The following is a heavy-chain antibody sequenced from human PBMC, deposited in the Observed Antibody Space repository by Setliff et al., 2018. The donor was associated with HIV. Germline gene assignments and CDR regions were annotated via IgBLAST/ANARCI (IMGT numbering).Heavy chain of an antibody. D-gene: IGHD2-21*02. CDR2: IYHSGST. CDR3: ARHDGTYCGGDCYLLGYFDL. J-gene: IGHJ2*01. V-gene: IGHV4-59*08. Sequence: PSETLSLTCTVSGGSITGHYWSWIRQPPGKGLEWIGSIYHSGSTYYNPSLKSRVTLSVDTSKNQFSLKLSSVTAADTAVYYCARHDGTYCGGDCYLLGYFDLWGRGTLVTVSS. CDR1: GGSITGHY.